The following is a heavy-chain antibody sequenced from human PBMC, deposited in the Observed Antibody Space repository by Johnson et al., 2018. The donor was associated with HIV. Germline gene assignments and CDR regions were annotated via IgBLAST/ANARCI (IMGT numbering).Heavy chain of an antibody. J-gene: IGHJ3*02. CDR2: IRYDVTKK. Sequence: QVQLVESGGGVVQPGGSLRLSCAASGLTFSSYGMHWVRQAPGKGLEWVAFIRYDVTKKYYADSVKGRFTISRDNFKNRLYLQMGRPRAEDTAVCYCATELSLLRDAFDIWGQGTMVTVSS. D-gene: IGHD3-16*02. CDR3: ATELSLLRDAFDI. V-gene: IGHV3-30*02. CDR1: GLTFSSYG.